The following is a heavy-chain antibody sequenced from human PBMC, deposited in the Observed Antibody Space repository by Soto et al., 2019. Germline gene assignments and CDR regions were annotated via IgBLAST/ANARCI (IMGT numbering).Heavy chain of an antibody. Sequence: QVQLVESGGGVVQPGGSLRLSCAVSGFIFSNYAMYWVRQAPGKGPDWVAVISNDGSNKDYADSVKGRFTISRDNSKNTLYLQMNSLKVEDTAMYYCARGDIVVNGPFDFWGQATLGTVSS. D-gene: IGHD3-22*01. CDR1: GFIFSNYA. V-gene: IGHV3-30-3*01. J-gene: IGHJ4*02. CDR2: ISNDGSNK. CDR3: ARGDIVVNGPFDF.